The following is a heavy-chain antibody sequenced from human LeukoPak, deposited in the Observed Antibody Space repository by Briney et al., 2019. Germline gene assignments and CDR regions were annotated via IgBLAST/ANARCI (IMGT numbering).Heavy chain of an antibody. J-gene: IGHJ4*02. CDR2: ISGSGGST. D-gene: IGHD1-1*01. CDR1: GFTFSSYA. CDR3: AKGNWNDHFDY. V-gene: IGHV3-23*01. Sequence: GSLRLSCAASGFTFSSYAMGLVRQAPGKGLGWVSAISGSGGSTYYADSVKGRFTISRDNSKNTLYLQMNSLRAEDTAVYYCAKGNWNDHFDYWGQGTLVTVSS.